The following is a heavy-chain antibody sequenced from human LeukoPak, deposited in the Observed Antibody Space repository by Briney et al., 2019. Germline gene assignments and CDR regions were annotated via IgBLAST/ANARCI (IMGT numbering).Heavy chain of an antibody. CDR1: GFTFNNYA. V-gene: IGHV3-21*01. CDR2: IGSSSKYI. J-gene: IGHJ3*02. Sequence: GGSLRLSCAASGFTFNNYAMSWVRQAPGKGLEWVSSIGSSSKYIYYADSVKGRFTSSRDNAKNSLYLQMNSLRAEDTAVYYCARGPDIVVIPIVDDSFDIWGQGTMVTVSS. CDR3: ARGPDIVVIPIVDDSFDI. D-gene: IGHD2-2*01.